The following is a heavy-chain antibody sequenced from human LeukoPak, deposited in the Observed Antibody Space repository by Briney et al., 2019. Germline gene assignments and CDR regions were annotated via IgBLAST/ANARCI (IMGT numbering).Heavy chain of an antibody. D-gene: IGHD1-26*01. Sequence: SETLSLTCTVSGDSISSSSHSWGWIRQPPGKGLEWIGTIYYSGSTYYNPSLKSRVTISVDTSKNQFSLKLGSVPAADAAVYYCARLGRGLPVDYWGQGTLVTVPS. CDR1: GDSISSSSHS. CDR3: ARLGRGLPVDY. J-gene: IGHJ4*02. CDR2: IYYSGST. V-gene: IGHV4-39*01.